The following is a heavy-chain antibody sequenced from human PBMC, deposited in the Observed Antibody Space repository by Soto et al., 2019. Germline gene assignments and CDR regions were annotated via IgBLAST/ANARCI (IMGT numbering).Heavy chain of an antibody. J-gene: IGHJ5*02. Sequence: SETLSLTCAVSGDSITRGGYSWSWVRQPPWKALEWIGYIFPSGRTSYSPSLKNRVTISVDRSKNHFSLKLTSLTAADTAVYYCARTGFYYDSNGPDQESWFDPWGHGXLVTVHS. CDR3: ARTGFYYDSNGPDQESWFDP. CDR2: IFPSGRT. V-gene: IGHV4-30-2*01. CDR1: GDSITRGGYS. D-gene: IGHD3-22*01.